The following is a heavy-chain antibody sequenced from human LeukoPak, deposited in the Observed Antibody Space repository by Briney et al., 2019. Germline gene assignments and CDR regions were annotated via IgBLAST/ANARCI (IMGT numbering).Heavy chain of an antibody. Sequence: GGSLRLSCAASGFTFSIYAMSWVRQAPGKGLEWVSGISGSGFTTYYADSVKGRFTISRGNSKNTLYVQMNSLRAEDTAVYYCAKSSNHYRPFDDWGQGTLVTVPS. CDR2: ISGSGFTT. CDR3: AKSSNHYRPFDD. J-gene: IGHJ4*02. D-gene: IGHD3-16*02. V-gene: IGHV3-23*01. CDR1: GFTFSIYA.